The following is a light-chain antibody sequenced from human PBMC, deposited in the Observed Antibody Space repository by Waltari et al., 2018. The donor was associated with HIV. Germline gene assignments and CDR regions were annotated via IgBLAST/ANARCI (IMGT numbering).Light chain of an antibody. CDR1: PQPVPSGHY. Sequence: QAVVTQEPSLTVSPGGTVTLTCGSNPQPVPSGHYPHWFQQKPGQAPRPLIYDTSSKHSWTPARFSGSLLGGKAALTLSGAQPEDEAEYYWLLSYGGAFVIFGGGTKLTVL. V-gene: IGLV7-46*01. J-gene: IGLJ2*01. CDR3: LLSYGGAFVI. CDR2: DTS.